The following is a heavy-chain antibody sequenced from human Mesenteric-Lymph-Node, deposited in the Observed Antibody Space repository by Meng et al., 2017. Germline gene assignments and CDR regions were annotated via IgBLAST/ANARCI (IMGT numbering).Heavy chain of an antibody. D-gene: IGHD4-17*01. Sequence: HVPRLESGPGLAHPSQTLSLTCTVSGGSISSGGFYWSWIRQHPGKGLEWIGYIYYSGSTYYNPSLRSRVAISIDTSKNQFSLKLTSVTAADTAVYFCARTNYGDYNWFDPWGQGTLVTVSS. CDR2: IYYSGST. V-gene: IGHV4-31*03. J-gene: IGHJ5*02. CDR3: ARTNYGDYNWFDP. CDR1: GGSISSGGFY.